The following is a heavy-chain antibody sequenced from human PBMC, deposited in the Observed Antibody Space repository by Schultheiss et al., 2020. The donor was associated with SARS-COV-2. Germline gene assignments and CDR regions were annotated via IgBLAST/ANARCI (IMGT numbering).Heavy chain of an antibody. J-gene: IGHJ5*02. CDR3: ARHALGGLTYNWFDP. V-gene: IGHV4-34*01. CDR1: GGSFSGYY. CDR2: INHSGST. D-gene: IGHD3-16*01. Sequence: SETLSLTCAVYGGSFSGYYWSWIRQPPGKGLEWIGEINHSGSTSYNPSLRSRVTISVDTSKNQFSLKLSSVTAADTAVYYCARHALGGLTYNWFDPWGQGTLVTVSS.